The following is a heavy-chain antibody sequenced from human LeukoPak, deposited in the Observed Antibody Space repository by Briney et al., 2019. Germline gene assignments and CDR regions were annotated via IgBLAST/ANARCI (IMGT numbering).Heavy chain of an antibody. J-gene: IGHJ4*02. Sequence: PSETLSLTCTVSGGSIISSSYYWGWIRQPPGKGLEWIGSIYHSGSTYYNPSLKSRVTISVDTSKNQFSLKLSSVTAADTAVYYCARATSWYSGSYADYWGQGTLVTVSS. CDR1: GGSIISSSYY. CDR2: IYHSGST. D-gene: IGHD1-26*01. CDR3: ARATSWYSGSYADY. V-gene: IGHV4-39*07.